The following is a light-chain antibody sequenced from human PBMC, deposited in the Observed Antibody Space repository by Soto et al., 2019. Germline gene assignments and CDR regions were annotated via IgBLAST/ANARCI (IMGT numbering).Light chain of an antibody. CDR2: AAS. V-gene: IGKV1-39*01. CDR1: QSISSY. Sequence: DIQMTQSPSSLSASVGDRVTITCRASQSISSYLNWYQQKPGKAPKLLIYAASSLQSGVPSRFSGSGSGTDFTLTISSLQPEDFATYYCQQSYSTPQGKDTFGGGTKVEIK. CDR3: QQSYSTPQGKDT. J-gene: IGKJ4*01.